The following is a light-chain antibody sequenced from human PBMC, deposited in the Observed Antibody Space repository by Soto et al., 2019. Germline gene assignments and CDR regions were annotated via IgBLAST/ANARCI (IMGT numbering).Light chain of an antibody. Sequence: DIVMTQSPEYLAVSLGERATINCRSSQSILYSSNTKHPIAWYLQKPGQPPKLLIYWASTRQSGVPDRFSGSGRGRDFTLTISTLQAEDVAVSYCQQYYSPPRYTFGQGTRLGIK. CDR1: QSILYSSNTKHP. J-gene: IGKJ2*01. V-gene: IGKV4-1*01. CDR3: QQYYSPPRYT. CDR2: WAS.